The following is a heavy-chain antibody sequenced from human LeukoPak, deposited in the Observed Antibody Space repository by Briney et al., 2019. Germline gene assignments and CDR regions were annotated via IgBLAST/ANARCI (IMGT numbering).Heavy chain of an antibody. J-gene: IGHJ4*02. CDR3: ARVRVAAAGTFDFDY. D-gene: IGHD6-13*01. V-gene: IGHV3-30-3*01. CDR1: GFTFSSYA. Sequence: GGSLRLSCAASGFTFSSYAMHWVRQAPGKGLEWVAVISYDGSNKYYADSVKGRFTISRDNSKNTLYLQMNSLRAEDTAVYYCARVRVAAAGTFDFDYWGQGTLVTVSS. CDR2: ISYDGSNK.